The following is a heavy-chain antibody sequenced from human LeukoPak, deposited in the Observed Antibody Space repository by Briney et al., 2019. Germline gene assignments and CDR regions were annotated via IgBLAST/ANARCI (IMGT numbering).Heavy chain of an antibody. CDR1: GFTFSSYA. Sequence: GGSLRLSCAASGFTFSSYAMSWVRQATGKGLEWVSAIGDSGGATNYADSVKGRFTISRDNSENTLYLQMNSLRAEDTAVYYCAKRSCSGGSCNFDYWGQGTLVTVSS. V-gene: IGHV3-23*01. J-gene: IGHJ4*02. CDR2: IGDSGGAT. D-gene: IGHD2-15*01. CDR3: AKRSCSGGSCNFDY.